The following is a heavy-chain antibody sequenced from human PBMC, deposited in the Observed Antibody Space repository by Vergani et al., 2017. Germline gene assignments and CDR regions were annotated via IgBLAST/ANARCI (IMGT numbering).Heavy chain of an antibody. CDR2: ISYDGSNK. V-gene: IGHV3-30*03. CDR1: GFTFSSYG. Sequence: QVQLVESGGGVVQPGRSLRLSCAASGFTFSSYGMHWVRQAPGKGLEWVAVISYDGSNKYYADSVKGRFTISRDNSKNTLYLQMNSLRAEDTAVYYCARAPLISCGWFDPWGQGTLVTVSS. CDR3: ARAPLISCGWFDP. D-gene: IGHD2-21*01. J-gene: IGHJ5*02.